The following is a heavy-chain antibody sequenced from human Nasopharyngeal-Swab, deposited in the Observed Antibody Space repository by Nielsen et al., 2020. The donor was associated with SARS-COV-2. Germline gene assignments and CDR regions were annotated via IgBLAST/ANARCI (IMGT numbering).Heavy chain of an antibody. V-gene: IGHV6-1*01. D-gene: IGHD3-16*01. CDR2: TYYRSEWYN. CDR3: ARGEGAHNS. J-gene: IGHJ4*02. CDR1: GDSVSNDRVA. Sequence: SETLSLTCAISGDSVSNDRVAWNWILQSPSRGLDWLGRTYYRSEWYNDYAVSVKSRITIKPDPSTNQFSLQLNSVTPEDTAVYYCARGEGAHNSWGQGTLVTVSS.